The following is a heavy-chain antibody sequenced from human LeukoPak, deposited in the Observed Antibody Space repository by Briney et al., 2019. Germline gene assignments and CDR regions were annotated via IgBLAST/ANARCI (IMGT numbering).Heavy chain of an antibody. CDR3: ARLYYYDSSEYYFDY. CDR1: GGSISSSSYY. V-gene: IGHV4-39*01. Sequence: PSETLSLTCTVSGGSISSSSYYWGWIRQPPGKGLEWIGSIYYSGSTYYNPSLKSRVTISVDTSKNQFSLKLSSVTAADTAVYYCARLYYYDSSEYYFDYWGQGTLVTVSS. CDR2: IYYSGST. J-gene: IGHJ4*02. D-gene: IGHD3-22*01.